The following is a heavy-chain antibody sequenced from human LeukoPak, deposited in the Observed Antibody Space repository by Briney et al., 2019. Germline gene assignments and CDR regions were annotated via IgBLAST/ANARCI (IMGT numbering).Heavy chain of an antibody. Sequence: GGSLRLSCAASVFTFSSYWMHWVRQAPGKGLVWVSRINSDGSSTSYADSVKGRFTISRDNAKNTLYLQMNSLRAEDTAVYYCATAVAGTGDFDYWGQGTLVTVSS. CDR3: ATAVAGTGDFDY. J-gene: IGHJ4*02. D-gene: IGHD6-19*01. V-gene: IGHV3-74*01. CDR2: INSDGSST. CDR1: VFTFSSYW.